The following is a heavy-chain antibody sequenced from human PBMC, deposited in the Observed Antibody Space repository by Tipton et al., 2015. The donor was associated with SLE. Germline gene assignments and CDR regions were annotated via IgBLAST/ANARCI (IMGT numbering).Heavy chain of an antibody. J-gene: IGHJ6*03. CDR1: GYTFTSYG. CDR2: ISAYNGNT. D-gene: IGHD6-6*01. Sequence: QSGPEVKKPGASVKVSCKASGYTFTSYGISWVRQAPGQGLEWMGWISAYNGNTNYAQKLQGRVTMTTDTSTSTAYMELRSLRSDDTAVYYCARAGSSSPYYYYYYYMDVWGKGTTVTVSS. V-gene: IGHV1-18*04. CDR3: ARAGSSSPYYYYYYYMDV.